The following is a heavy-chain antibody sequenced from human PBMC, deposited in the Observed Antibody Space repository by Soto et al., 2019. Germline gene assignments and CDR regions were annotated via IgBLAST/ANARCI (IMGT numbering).Heavy chain of an antibody. CDR3: AADLTGTTGAPIP. CDR1: GFTFTSSA. V-gene: IGHV1-58*01. D-gene: IGHD1-1*01. J-gene: IGHJ5*02. Sequence: SVKVSCKASGFTFTSSAVQWVRQARGQRLEWIGWIVVGSGNTNYAQKFQERVTITRDMSTSTAYMELSSLRSEDTAVYYCAADLTGTTGAPIPWGQGTLVTVSS. CDR2: IVVGSGNT.